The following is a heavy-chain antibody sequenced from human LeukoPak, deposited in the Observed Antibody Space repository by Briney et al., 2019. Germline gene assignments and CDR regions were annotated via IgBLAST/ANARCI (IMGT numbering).Heavy chain of an antibody. CDR3: ARVNSYGSGSYRAYNGFDP. CDR1: GGSISSYY. J-gene: IGHJ5*02. Sequence: SETLSLTCTVSGGSISSYYWSWIRQPPGKGLEWIGYIYYSGSTNYNPSLKSRVTISVDTSKNQFSLKLSSVTAADTAVYYCARVNSYGSGSYRAYNGFDPWGKGTLSPSPQ. D-gene: IGHD3-10*01. V-gene: IGHV4-59*01. CDR2: IYYSGST.